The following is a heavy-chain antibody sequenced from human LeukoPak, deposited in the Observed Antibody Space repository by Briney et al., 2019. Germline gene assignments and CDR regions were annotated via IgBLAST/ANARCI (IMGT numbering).Heavy chain of an antibody. D-gene: IGHD5-24*01. CDR1: GGSISSSSYY. Sequence: SETLPLTCTVSGGSISSSSYYWGWIRQPPGKGLEWIGSIYYSGSTYYNPSLKSRVTISVDTSKNQFSLKLSSVTAADTAVYYCARLPRWGSYYFDYWGQGTLVTVSS. CDR2: IYYSGST. J-gene: IGHJ4*02. CDR3: ARLPRWGSYYFDY. V-gene: IGHV4-39*01.